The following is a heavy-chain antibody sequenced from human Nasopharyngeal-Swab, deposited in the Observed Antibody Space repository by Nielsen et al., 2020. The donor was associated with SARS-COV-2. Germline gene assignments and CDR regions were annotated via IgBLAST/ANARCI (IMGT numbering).Heavy chain of an antibody. CDR3: AREIVGASYYYYGMDV. V-gene: IGHV1-46*01. Sequence: WVRQAPGQGLEWMGIINPSGGSTSYAQKFQGRVTMTRDTPTDTVYMELSSLRSEDTAVYYCAREIVGASYYYYGMDVWGQGTTVTVSS. D-gene: IGHD1-26*01. J-gene: IGHJ6*02. CDR2: INPSGGST.